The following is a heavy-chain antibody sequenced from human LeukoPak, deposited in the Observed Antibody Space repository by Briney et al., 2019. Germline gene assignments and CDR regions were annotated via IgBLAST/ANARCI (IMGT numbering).Heavy chain of an antibody. V-gene: IGHV4-38-2*01. CDR1: SGNS. Sequence: PSETLSLTCAVSSGNSWDWIRQPPGKGLEWIGSIFQDGNTYYNPSLKCRVTISLDTSKKQFSLKLISVTAADTAVYYCARRYCNSGICYFYDYWGQGTLVTVSP. J-gene: IGHJ4*02. CDR3: ARRYCNSGICYFYDY. D-gene: IGHD2-8*01. CDR2: IFQDGNT.